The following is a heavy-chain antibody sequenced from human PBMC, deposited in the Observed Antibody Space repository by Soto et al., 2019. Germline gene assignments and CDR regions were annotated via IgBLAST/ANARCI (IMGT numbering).Heavy chain of an antibody. J-gene: IGHJ6*03. D-gene: IGHD6-6*01. CDR1: GFTFSSYG. CDR2: ISYDGSNK. V-gene: IGHV3-30*18. CDR3: AKVTRSEYSSFPGDYYYYYMDV. Sequence: GGSLRLSCAASGFTFSSYGMHWVRQAPGKGLEWVAVISYDGSNKYYADSVKGRFTISRDNSKNTLYLQMNSLRAEDTAVYYCAKVTRSEYSSFPGDYYYYYMDVWGKGTTVTVSS.